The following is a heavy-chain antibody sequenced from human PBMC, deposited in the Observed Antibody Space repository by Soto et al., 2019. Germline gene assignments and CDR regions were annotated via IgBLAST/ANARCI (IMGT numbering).Heavy chain of an antibody. V-gene: IGHV3-21*01. CDR1: GFTFSSYS. CDR3: ARVIAARYCMVV. D-gene: IGHD6-6*01. J-gene: IGHJ6*02. Sequence: EVQLVESGGGLVKPGGSLRLSCAASGFTFSSYSMNWVRQAPGKGLEWVSSISSSSSYIYYADSVKGRFTISRDNAKNSLYLQMNSLRAEDTAVYYCARVIAARYCMVVWGQGTTVTVSS. CDR2: ISSSSSYI.